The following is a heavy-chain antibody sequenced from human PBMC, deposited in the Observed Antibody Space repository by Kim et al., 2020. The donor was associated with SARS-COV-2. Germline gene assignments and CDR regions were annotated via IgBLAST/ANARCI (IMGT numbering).Heavy chain of an antibody. CDR1: GYTFTGYY. J-gene: IGHJ6*02. D-gene: IGHD2-2*01. CDR3: ARVRGYCSSTSCPIYYYYGMDV. V-gene: IGHV1-2*06. Sequence: ASVKVSCKASGYTFTGYYMHWVRQAPGQGLEWMGRINPNSGGTNYAQKFQGRVTMTRDTSISTAYMELSRLRSDDTAVYYCARVRGYCSSTSCPIYYYYGMDVWGQGTTVTVSS. CDR2: INPNSGGT.